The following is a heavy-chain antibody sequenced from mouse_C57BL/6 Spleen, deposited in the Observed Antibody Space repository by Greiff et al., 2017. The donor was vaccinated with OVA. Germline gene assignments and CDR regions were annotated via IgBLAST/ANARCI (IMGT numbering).Heavy chain of an antibody. CDR3: ARGPYYGSAKVFDV. D-gene: IGHD1-1*01. V-gene: IGHV1-75*01. CDR2: IFPGSGST. CDR1: GYTFTDYY. Sequence: QVQLKESGPELVKPGASVKISCKASGYTFTDYYINWVKQRPGQGLEWIGWIFPGSGSTYYNEKFKGKATLTVDKSSSTAYMLLSSLTSEDSAVYFCARGPYYGSAKVFDVWGTGTTVTVSS. J-gene: IGHJ1*03.